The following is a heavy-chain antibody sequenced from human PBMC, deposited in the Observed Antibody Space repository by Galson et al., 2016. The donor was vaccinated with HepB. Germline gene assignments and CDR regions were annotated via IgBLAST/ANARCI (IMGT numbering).Heavy chain of an antibody. CDR2: ISYNGSKK. J-gene: IGHJ3*01. CDR1: GFTFSSHA. D-gene: IGHD6-19*01. V-gene: IGHV3-30*18. Sequence: SLRLSCAASGFTFSSHAIHWVRQAPGKELEWVAVISYNGSKKQYADSVRGRFTISRDYSKNTLFMQMNSLRADDTAVYYCAKDLGAVAALWAFDVWGQGTMVTVSS. CDR3: AKDLGAVAALWAFDV.